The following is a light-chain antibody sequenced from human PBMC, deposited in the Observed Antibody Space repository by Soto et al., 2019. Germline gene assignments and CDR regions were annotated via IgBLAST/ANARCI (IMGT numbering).Light chain of an antibody. J-gene: IGKJ4*01. Sequence: EIVMTQSPATLSVSPGERATLSCRASQSFSTNLAWYQQKPGQAPRLLIYGASTRATGIPARLSGSGSGTEFTLTISSLQSEDFAVYYCQQYNSWPPLTFGGGTKVEIK. V-gene: IGKV3-15*01. CDR3: QQYNSWPPLT. CDR2: GAS. CDR1: QSFSTN.